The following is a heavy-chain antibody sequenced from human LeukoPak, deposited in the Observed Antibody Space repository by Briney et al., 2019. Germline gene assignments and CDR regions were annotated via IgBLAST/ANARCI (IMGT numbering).Heavy chain of an antibody. CDR2: INPNSGGT. Sequence: ASVKVSCKASGNTFTAYYIHWVRQAPGQGLEWMGWINPNSGGTDYAQQFQGRVTMTRDTSISTAYMELSRLISDDTAVYYCARGEGTGTTSPPDYWGQGTLVTVSS. V-gene: IGHV1-2*02. CDR3: ARGEGTGTTSPPDY. CDR1: GNTFTAYY. D-gene: IGHD1-1*01. J-gene: IGHJ4*02.